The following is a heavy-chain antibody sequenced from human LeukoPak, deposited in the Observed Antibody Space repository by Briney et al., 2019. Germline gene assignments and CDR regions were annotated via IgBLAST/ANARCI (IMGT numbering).Heavy chain of an antibody. J-gene: IGHJ4*02. CDR2: INGDESEK. Sequence: PGGSLRLSCAASGFTFSSYWMSWVRQAPGKGLEWVANINGDESEKYYVDSVKARFTISRDNAKNSLYLQMNSLRVDDTAIYYRSRGEGDDYWGQGTLVTVSS. D-gene: IGHD3-10*01. V-gene: IGHV3-7*01. CDR3: SRGEGDDY. CDR1: GFTFSSYW.